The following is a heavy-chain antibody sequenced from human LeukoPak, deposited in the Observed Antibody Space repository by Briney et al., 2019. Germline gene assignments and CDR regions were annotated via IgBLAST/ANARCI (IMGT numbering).Heavy chain of an antibody. CDR3: AMPHDTEYYFDY. V-gene: IGHV3-30*04. CDR2: ISYDGSNK. J-gene: IGHJ4*02. Sequence: GRSLRLSCAASGFTFSSYAMHWVRQAPGKGLEWVAVISYDGSNKYYADSVKGRFTISRDNSENTLYLQMNSLRAEDTAVYYCAMPHDTEYYFDYWGQGTLVTVSS. CDR1: GFTFSSYA.